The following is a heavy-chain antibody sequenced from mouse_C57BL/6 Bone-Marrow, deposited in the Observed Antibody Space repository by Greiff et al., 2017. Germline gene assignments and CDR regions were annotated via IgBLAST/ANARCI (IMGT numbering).Heavy chain of an antibody. V-gene: IGHV14-2*01. Sequence: VQLKESGAELVKPGASVKLSCTASGFNIKGYYMHWVKQRTEQGLEWIGRIDPEDGETKYAPKFQGKATITADTSSNTAYLQLSSLTSEDTAVYYCVYSSWCAYWGQGTLVTVSA. CDR2: IDPEDGET. CDR1: GFNIKGYY. CDR3: VYSSWCAY. J-gene: IGHJ3*01. D-gene: IGHD2-1*01.